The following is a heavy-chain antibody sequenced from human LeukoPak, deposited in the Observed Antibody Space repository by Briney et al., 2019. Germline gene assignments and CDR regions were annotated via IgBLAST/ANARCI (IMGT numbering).Heavy chain of an antibody. J-gene: IGHJ6*03. D-gene: IGHD3-22*01. CDR3: AGDVLDYYDSSDYLFYNYYMDV. CDR1: RYTLTRYV. CDR2: IAPYNGDT. V-gene: IGHV1-18*01. Sequence: ASVKVSCMASRYTLTRYVICSGCPAPGRRRGSMGWIAPYNGDTKYAQTLQGRVTLTTATTTSTAYMELGSLRSGDTAVYFCAGDVLDYYDSSDYLFYNYYMDVWGKGTTVTVSS.